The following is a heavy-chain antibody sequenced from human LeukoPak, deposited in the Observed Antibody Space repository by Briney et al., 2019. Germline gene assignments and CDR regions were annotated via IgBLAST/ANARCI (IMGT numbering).Heavy chain of an antibody. V-gene: IGHV4-34*01. J-gene: IGHJ4*02. CDR3: ALSTTRVTTRTLDY. Sequence: SETLSLTCAVYGGSFSGYYWSWIRQPPGKGLEWIGEINHSGSTNYNPSLKSRVTISVDTSKNQFSLKLSSVTAADTAVYYCALSTTRVTTRTLDYWGQGTLVTVSS. CDR1: GGSFSGYY. CDR2: INHSGST. D-gene: IGHD4-17*01.